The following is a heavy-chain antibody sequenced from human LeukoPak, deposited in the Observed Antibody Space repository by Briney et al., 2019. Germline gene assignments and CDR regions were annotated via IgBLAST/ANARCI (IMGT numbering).Heavy chain of an antibody. V-gene: IGHV3-30*18. CDR2: ISYDGSNK. Sequence: GGSLRLSCAASGFTFSDYYMSWIRQAPGKGLEWVAVISYDGSNKYYADSVKGRFTISRDNSKNTLYLQMNSLRAEDTAVYYCAKGSLELYYYDSSGYWMVDYWGQGTLVTVSS. J-gene: IGHJ4*02. CDR3: AKGSLELYYYDSSGYWMVDY. D-gene: IGHD3-22*01. CDR1: GFTFSDYY.